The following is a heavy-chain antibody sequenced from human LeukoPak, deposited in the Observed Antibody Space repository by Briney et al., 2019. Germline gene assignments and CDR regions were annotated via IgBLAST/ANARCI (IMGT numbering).Heavy chain of an antibody. Sequence: GGSLRLSCAASAFTFSGSAFHWVRQASGKGLEWVGRIRGKANSYATAYAASVKGRFNISRDDSKNTAYLQMNSLKTEDTAVYYCTTQPPDRGGFDPWGQGTLVTVSS. D-gene: IGHD1-14*01. CDR1: AFTFSGSA. V-gene: IGHV3-73*01. CDR2: IRGKANSYAT. CDR3: TTQPPDRGGFDP. J-gene: IGHJ5*02.